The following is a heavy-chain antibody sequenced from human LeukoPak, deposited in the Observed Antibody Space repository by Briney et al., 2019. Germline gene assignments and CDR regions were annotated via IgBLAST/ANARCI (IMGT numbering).Heavy chain of an antibody. V-gene: IGHV4-39*02. D-gene: IGHD1-26*01. Sequence: PSETLSLTCTVSGGSVSSSSYYWGWIRQPPGKGLKWIGSISYSGSTYYNPSLRSRVTISVDTSKNQFSLRLSSVTAADTAVYYCARETRVGTTTFDYWGQGILVTVSS. CDR2: ISYSGST. J-gene: IGHJ4*02. CDR3: ARETRVGTTTFDY. CDR1: GGSVSSSSYY.